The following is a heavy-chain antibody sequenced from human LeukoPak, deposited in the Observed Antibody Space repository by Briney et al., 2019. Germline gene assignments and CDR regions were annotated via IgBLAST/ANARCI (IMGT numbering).Heavy chain of an antibody. Sequence: GGSLRLSCSASGFTFSNYTMHWVRQAPGKGLEYVSSISSNGGSTYSADSVKGRFTISRDNSKNTLYLQMNSLRAEDTAVYYCARDREAAADLGYWGQGTLVMVSS. J-gene: IGHJ4*02. CDR2: ISSNGGST. CDR1: GFTFSNYT. V-gene: IGHV3-64*04. D-gene: IGHD6-13*01. CDR3: ARDREAAADLGY.